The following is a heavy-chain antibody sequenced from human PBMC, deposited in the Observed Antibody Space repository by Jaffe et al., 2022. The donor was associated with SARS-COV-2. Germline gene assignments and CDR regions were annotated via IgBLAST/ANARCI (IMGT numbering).Heavy chain of an antibody. V-gene: IGHV4-34*01. CDR2: INHSGST. Sequence: QVQLQQWGAGLLKPSETLSLTCAVYGGSFSGYYWSWIRQPPGKGLEWIGEINHSGSTNYNPSLKSRVTISVDTSKNQFSLKLSSVTAADTAVYYCARRRVGATFYYYYYMDVWGKGTTVTVSS. D-gene: IGHD1-26*01. J-gene: IGHJ6*03. CDR1: GGSFSGYY. CDR3: ARRRVGATFYYYYYMDV.